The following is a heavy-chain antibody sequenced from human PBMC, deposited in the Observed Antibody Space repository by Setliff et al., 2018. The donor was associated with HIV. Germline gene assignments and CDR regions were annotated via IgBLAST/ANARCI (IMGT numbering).Heavy chain of an antibody. CDR3: ARDQDTAMVHDAFDI. CDR2: ISYDGSNK. D-gene: IGHD5-18*01. J-gene: IGHJ3*02. CDR1: GFTFSNYA. Sequence: GESLKISCAASGFTFSNYAMHWVRQAPGKGLEWVAVISYDGSNKYSADSVKGRSTISRDNSKNTLYLQMNSLRAEDTAVYCCARDQDTAMVHDAFDIWGQGTMVTVSS. V-gene: IGHV3-30*04.